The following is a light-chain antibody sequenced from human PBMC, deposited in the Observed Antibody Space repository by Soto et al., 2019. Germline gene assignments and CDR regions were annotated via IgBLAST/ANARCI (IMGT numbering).Light chain of an antibody. CDR3: SSYSTSYTWV. CDR1: SSDVVSQDF. V-gene: IGLV2-14*01. J-gene: IGLJ3*02. CDR2: GVT. Sequence: QSALTQPASVSGSPGQSITISCTGTSSDVVSQDFVSWHQQRPGKAPKFIIYGVTNRPSGVSNRFSGSKSGNTASLTISGLQADDEADYYCSSYSTSYTWVFGGGTKVTVL.